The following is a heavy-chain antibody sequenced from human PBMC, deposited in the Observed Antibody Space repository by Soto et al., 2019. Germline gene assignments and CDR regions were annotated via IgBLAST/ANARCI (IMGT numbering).Heavy chain of an antibody. J-gene: IGHJ4*02. D-gene: IGHD3-10*01. CDR3: ARMVRRNSNFDY. CDR2: VYYSGST. CDR1: GGSISSSSFY. Sequence: SETLSLTCTVSGGSISSSSFYWGWVRQSPGKGLEWIGYVYYSGSTDYNPSLKSRVTISVDTSKNQFSLNLNSVTAADTAVYFCARMVRRNSNFDYWGQGTLVTVSS. V-gene: IGHV4-39*01.